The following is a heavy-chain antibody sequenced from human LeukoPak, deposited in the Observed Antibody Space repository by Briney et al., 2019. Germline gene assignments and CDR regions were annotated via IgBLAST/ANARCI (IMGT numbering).Heavy chain of an antibody. D-gene: IGHD1-1*01. CDR3: ARVGGAELDPGNWFDP. V-gene: IGHV3-11*04. Sequence: GGSLRLSCAASGFTFSNAWMSWIRQAPGKGLEWVSYISSSGSTIYYADSVKGRFTISRDNAKNSLYLQMNSLRAEDTAVYYCARVGGAELDPGNWFDPWGQGTLVTVSS. J-gene: IGHJ5*02. CDR2: ISSSGSTI. CDR1: GFTFSNAW.